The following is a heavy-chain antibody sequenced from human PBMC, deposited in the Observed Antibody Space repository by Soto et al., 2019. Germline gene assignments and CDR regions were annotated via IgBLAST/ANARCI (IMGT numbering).Heavy chain of an antibody. Sequence: GASVKGSCKASGGTFSSYAISWVRQAPGQGLEWMGGIIPIFGTANYAQKFQGRVTITADESTSTAYMELSSLRSEDTAVYYCAREPWRHPAIAARPREFYYWGQGTLVTVS. V-gene: IGHV1-69*13. J-gene: IGHJ4*02. D-gene: IGHD6-6*01. CDR1: GGTFSSYA. CDR3: AREPWRHPAIAARPREFYY. CDR2: IIPIFGTA.